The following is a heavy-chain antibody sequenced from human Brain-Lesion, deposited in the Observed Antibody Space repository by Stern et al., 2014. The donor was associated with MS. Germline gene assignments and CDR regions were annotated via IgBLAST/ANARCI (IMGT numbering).Heavy chain of an antibody. V-gene: IGHV1-2*02. CDR2: INPNTGGT. CDR3: ARDQRGITIFGVVTDYYYLGMDV. CDR1: GYIFTGYY. D-gene: IGHD3-3*01. Sequence: QVQLVQSGAEVKKPGASVRVSCKPSGYIFTGYYIPWVRQAPGQGLEWLAWINPNTGGTKYAKKFQGRVTMSRDTSISTAYVELSSLTSDDTAVYYCARDQRGITIFGVVTDYYYLGMDVWGQGTTVTVSS. J-gene: IGHJ6*02.